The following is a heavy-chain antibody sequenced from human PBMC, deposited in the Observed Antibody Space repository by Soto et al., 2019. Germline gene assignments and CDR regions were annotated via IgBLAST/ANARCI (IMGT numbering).Heavy chain of an antibody. V-gene: IGHV3-30*18. D-gene: IGHD6-19*01. CDR3: AKDGEMTVIAVAGPGYFDL. CDR2: ISYDGSNK. CDR1: GFTFSSYV. Sequence: QVQLVESGGGVVQPGRSLTLSCAASGFTFSSYVMHWVRQAPGKGLEWVAVISYDGSNKYYADSVKGRFTISRDNSKNTLYLQMNSLRAEDTAVYYCAKDGEMTVIAVAGPGYFDLWGRGTLVTVSS. J-gene: IGHJ2*01.